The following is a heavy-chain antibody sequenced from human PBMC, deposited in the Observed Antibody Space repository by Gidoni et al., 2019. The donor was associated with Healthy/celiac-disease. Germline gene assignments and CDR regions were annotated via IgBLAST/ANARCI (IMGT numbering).Heavy chain of an antibody. Sequence: QVQLQESGPGLVKPSETLSLTCTVSGGSISSYYWSWIRQPAGKGLEWIGRIYTSGSTNYNPSLKSRVTMSVDTSKNQFSLKLSSVTAADTAVYYCARDIVVVVAATGYHWFDPWGQGTLVTVSS. CDR3: ARDIVVVVAATGYHWFDP. J-gene: IGHJ5*02. D-gene: IGHD2-15*01. V-gene: IGHV4-4*07. CDR1: GGSISSYY. CDR2: IYTSGST.